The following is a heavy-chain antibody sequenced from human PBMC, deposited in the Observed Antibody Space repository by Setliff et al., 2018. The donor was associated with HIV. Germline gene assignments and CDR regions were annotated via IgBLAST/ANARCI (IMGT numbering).Heavy chain of an antibody. J-gene: IGHJ3*02. Sequence: SETLSLTCTVSGVSISNYYWSWIRQPPGKGLEWIGYMYYSGNTNYNPSLKSRVTISVDKSKNHFSLKLNSVTATDTAIYYCALRSPGGPRDSTWGSHRYDAFDTWGQGTAVTVSS. CDR3: ALRSPGGPRDSTWGSHRYDAFDT. CDR1: GVSISNYY. CDR2: MYYSGNT. V-gene: IGHV4-59*08. D-gene: IGHD3-16*02.